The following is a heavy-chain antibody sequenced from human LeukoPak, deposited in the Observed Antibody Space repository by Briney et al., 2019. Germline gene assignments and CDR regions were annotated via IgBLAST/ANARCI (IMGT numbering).Heavy chain of an antibody. D-gene: IGHD2-21*02. J-gene: IGHJ4*02. CDR1: GFTFSSSE. Sequence: PGGSLRLSCAASGFTFSSSEMNWVRQAPGKGLEWVSYISGSSGSTIYYTDSVKGRFTIARDNAKNSLYLQMNSLIPEDTAVYYWSRDGSGSGDVWGPGTLVTVSS. CDR3: SRDGSGSGDV. CDR2: ISGSSGSTI. V-gene: IGHV3-48*03.